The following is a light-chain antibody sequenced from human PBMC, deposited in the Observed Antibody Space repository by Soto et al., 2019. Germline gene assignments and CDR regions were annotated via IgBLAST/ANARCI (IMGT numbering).Light chain of an antibody. CDR3: QQYNTYWT. CDR1: QSIRSW. Sequence: DIQMTQSPSTLSASVGDRVTITCRASQSIRSWLAWYQQKPGKAPKLLIYKASILESGVPSRFSGSGSGTEFTLTISSLQPDDFATYYCQQYNTYWTFGQGTKVEIK. J-gene: IGKJ1*01. CDR2: KAS. V-gene: IGKV1-5*03.